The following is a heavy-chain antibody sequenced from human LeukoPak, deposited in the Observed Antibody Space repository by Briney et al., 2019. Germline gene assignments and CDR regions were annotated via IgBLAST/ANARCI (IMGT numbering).Heavy chain of an antibody. CDR2: ITSSGASA. CDR1: GFTFSNYA. D-gene: IGHD3-9*01. J-gene: IGHJ3*02. CDR3: ARNALRYFDWLLGDDAFDI. Sequence: GGSLRLSCAASGFTFSNYAMSWVRRAPGKGLEWVAAITSSGASADYADPVKGRFTISRDNSRNTLYLQMNSLRAEDTAVYYCARNALRYFDWLLGDDAFDIWGQGTMVTVSS. V-gene: IGHV3-23*01.